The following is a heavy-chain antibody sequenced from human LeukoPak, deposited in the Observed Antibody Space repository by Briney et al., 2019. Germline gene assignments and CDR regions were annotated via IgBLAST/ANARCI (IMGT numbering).Heavy chain of an antibody. Sequence: GGSLRLSCAAAGFTFSNYAMHWVRQAPGKGLEWVAVISYDGSNKYYADSVKGRFTISRDNSKNTLYLQMNSLRAEDTAVYYCARGKWQQLVSVLDYWGQGTLVTVSS. CDR1: GFTFSNYA. J-gene: IGHJ4*02. CDR3: ARGKWQQLVSVLDY. V-gene: IGHV3-30*04. D-gene: IGHD6-13*01. CDR2: ISYDGSNK.